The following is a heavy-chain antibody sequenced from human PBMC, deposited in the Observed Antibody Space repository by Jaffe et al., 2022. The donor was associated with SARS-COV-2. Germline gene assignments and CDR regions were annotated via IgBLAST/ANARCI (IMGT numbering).Heavy chain of an antibody. CDR3: ATPKWELLGEFDY. CDR2: IYYSGST. Sequence: QLQLQESGPGLVKPSETLSLTCTVSGGSISSSSYYWGWIRQPPGKGLEWIGSIYYSGSTYYNPSLKSRVTISVDTSKNQFSLKLSSVTAADTAVYYCATPKWELLGEFDYWGQGTLVTVSS. CDR1: GGSISSSSYY. D-gene: IGHD1-26*01. J-gene: IGHJ4*02. V-gene: IGHV4-39*01.